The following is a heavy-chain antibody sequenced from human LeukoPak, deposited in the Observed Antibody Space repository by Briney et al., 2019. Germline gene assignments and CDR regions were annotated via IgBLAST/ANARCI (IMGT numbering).Heavy chain of an antibody. V-gene: IGHV4-4*02. Sequence: NSGGSLRLSCAASGFTFSSYWMSWVRQAPGKGLEWIGEIYHSGNSNYNSSLKSRVTISVDTSKNQFSLKLSSVTAADTAVYYCARGPSFYGGNRFRTGSTLFDYWGQGTLVTVSS. CDR1: GFTFSSYW. D-gene: IGHD4-23*01. CDR3: ARGPSFYGGNRFRTGSTLFDY. J-gene: IGHJ4*02. CDR2: IYHSGNS.